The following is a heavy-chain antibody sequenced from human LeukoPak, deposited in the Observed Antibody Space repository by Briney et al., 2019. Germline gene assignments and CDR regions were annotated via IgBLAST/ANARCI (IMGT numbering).Heavy chain of an antibody. V-gene: IGHV4-39*02. CDR1: GGSISSHNHH. CDR3: ARRDNSFVS. Sequence: PSETLSLTCSGSGGSISSHNHHWAWIRQPPGNGLEWIGSIHHSGVTYANPSLRSRLTLSVDMSKNHFSLNLSSVTAAATAVYYCARRDNSFVSSGPGTLVTVSS. J-gene: IGHJ4*02. CDR2: IHHSGVT. D-gene: IGHD5-24*01.